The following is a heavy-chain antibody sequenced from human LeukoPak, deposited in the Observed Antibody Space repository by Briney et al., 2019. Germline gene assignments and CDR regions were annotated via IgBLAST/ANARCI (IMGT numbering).Heavy chain of an antibody. CDR2: IYYSGST. D-gene: IGHD6-13*01. V-gene: IGHV4-59*12. CDR1: GGSISGYY. Sequence: SETLSLTCTVSGGSISGYYWSWIRQPPGKGLEWIGYIYYSGSTNYNPSLKSRVTISVDTSKNQFSLKLSSVTAADTAVYYCARGPLAAAGKDYWGQGTLVTVSS. J-gene: IGHJ4*02. CDR3: ARGPLAAAGKDY.